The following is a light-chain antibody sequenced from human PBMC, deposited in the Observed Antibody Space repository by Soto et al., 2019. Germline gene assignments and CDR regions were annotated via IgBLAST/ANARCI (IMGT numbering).Light chain of an antibody. CDR3: QHYGNSPYT. J-gene: IGKJ2*01. V-gene: IGKV3-20*01. Sequence: EIVLTQSPGTLSLSPGERATLSCRASQRVDSSYLAWYQQKPGQAPRLLIYGASTRAPGIPDRFSGSGSGTDFTLTISRLEPEDFLLYYCQHYGNSPYTFGQGSRLEIK. CDR2: GAS. CDR1: QRVDSSY.